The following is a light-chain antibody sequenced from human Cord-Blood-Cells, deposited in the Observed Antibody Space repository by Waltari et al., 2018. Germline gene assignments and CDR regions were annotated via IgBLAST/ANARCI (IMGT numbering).Light chain of an antibody. J-gene: IGKJ1*01. CDR1: QSVLYSSNNKNY. Sequence: DIVMTQSQDPLAVSLGERATINCKPSQSVLYSSNNKNYLAWYQQKPGQPPKLLIYWASTRESGVPDRFSGSGSGTDFTLTISSLQAEDVAVYYCQQYYSTPRTFGQGTKVEIK. CDR3: QQYYSTPRT. V-gene: IGKV4-1*01. CDR2: WAS.